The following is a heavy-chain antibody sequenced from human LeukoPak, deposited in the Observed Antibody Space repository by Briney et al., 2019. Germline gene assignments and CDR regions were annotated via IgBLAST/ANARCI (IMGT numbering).Heavy chain of an antibody. CDR2: IYDSGST. CDR1: GGSIRSSYYY. V-gene: IGHV4-39*07. J-gene: IGHJ4*02. Sequence: SETLSLTCTVSGGSIRSSYYYWGWIRQPPGKGLEWIGSIYDSGSTYYNPSLKSRVTISVDRSKNQFSLKLSSVTAADTAVYYCARGEAAAGNYYFDYWGQGTLVTVSS. D-gene: IGHD6-13*01. CDR3: ARGEAAAGNYYFDY.